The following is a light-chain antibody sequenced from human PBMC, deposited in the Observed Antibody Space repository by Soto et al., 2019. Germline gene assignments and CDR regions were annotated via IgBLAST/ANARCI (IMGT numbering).Light chain of an antibody. CDR1: SSDIGGSNS. V-gene: IGLV2-14*01. J-gene: IGLJ1*01. CDR2: EVS. Sequence: QSVLTQPASVSGSPGQSITISCTGTSSDIGGSNSVSWYQQHPGKAHKLMISEVSNRPSGVSNRFSGSKSGNTASLTISGLQADDEADYYCSSSTSGSTPFVFGAGTKVTVL. CDR3: SSSTSGSTPFV.